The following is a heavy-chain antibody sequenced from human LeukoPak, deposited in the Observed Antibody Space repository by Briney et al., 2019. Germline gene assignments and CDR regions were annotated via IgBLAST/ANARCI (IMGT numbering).Heavy chain of an antibody. CDR3: ARILKHYYDSSGQPDY. CDR1: GFTFSSYS. Sequence: PGGSLRLSCAASGFTFSSYSMNWVRQAPGKGLVWVSRINSDGSSTSYADSVKGRFTISRDNAKNTLYLQMNSLRAEDTAVYYCARILKHYYDSSGQPDYWGQGTLVTVSS. CDR2: INSDGSST. J-gene: IGHJ4*02. V-gene: IGHV3-74*01. D-gene: IGHD3-22*01.